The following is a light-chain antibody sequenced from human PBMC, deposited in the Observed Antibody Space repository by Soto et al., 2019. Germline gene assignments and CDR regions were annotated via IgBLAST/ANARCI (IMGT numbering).Light chain of an antibody. CDR2: DNN. J-gene: IGLJ2*01. V-gene: IGLV1-51*01. CDR1: SSNIGNNY. CDR3: ATWDASLPGEV. Sequence: QSVLTQSPSVSAAPGQKVTISCSGSSSNIGNNYVSWYQQLPGTAPKLLIYDNNKRPSGIPDRFSGSKSGTSGTLDITGLQTGDEAEYYCATWDASLPGEVFGGGTQLTVL.